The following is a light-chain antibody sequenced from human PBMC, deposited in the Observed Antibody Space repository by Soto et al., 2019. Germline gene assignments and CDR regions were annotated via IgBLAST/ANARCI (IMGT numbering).Light chain of an antibody. Sequence: EIVLTQSPATLSLSPGERATLSCRASQSVDNYLAWYQQKPGQAPRLLIYAASIRATGIPASFSGSGSGTDFTLTISSLEPGDFAVYYCQQRRRWPRTFGQGTKLEIK. V-gene: IGKV3-11*01. J-gene: IGKJ2*02. CDR2: AAS. CDR1: QSVDNY. CDR3: QQRRRWPRT.